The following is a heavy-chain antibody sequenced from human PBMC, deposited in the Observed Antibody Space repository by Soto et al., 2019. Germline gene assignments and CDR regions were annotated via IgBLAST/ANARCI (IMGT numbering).Heavy chain of an antibody. CDR2: ISAYNGNT. J-gene: IGHJ6*02. Sequence: GAEVKKPGASVKVSCKASGYTFTSYGISWVRQAPGQGLEWMGWISAYNGNTNYAQKLQGRVTMTTDTSTSTAYMELRSLRSDDTAVYYCARYHPPVLLWFGEISPSPHYYGMDVWGQGTTVTVSS. CDR1: GYTFTSYG. D-gene: IGHD3-10*01. CDR3: ARYHPPVLLWFGEISPSPHYYGMDV. V-gene: IGHV1-18*01.